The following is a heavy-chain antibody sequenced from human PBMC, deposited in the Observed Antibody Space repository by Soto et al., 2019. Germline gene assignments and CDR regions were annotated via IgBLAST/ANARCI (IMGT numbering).Heavy chain of an antibody. D-gene: IGHD2-2*01. V-gene: IGHV3-23*01. J-gene: IGHJ4*02. Sequence: GGSLRLSCAASGFTFSSYAMSWVRQAPGKGLEWVSAISGSGGSTYYADSVKGRFTISRDNSKNTLYLQMNSLRAEDTAVYYCARGRPYCSSTSCYHYYFDYWGQGTLVTVSS. CDR1: GFTFSSYA. CDR3: ARGRPYCSSTSCYHYYFDY. CDR2: ISGSGGST.